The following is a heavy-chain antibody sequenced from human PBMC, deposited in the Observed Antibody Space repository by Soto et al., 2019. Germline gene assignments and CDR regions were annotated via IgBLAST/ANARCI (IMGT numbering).Heavy chain of an antibody. CDR1: GFTFSDYY. Sequence: PGGSLRLSCAASGFTFSDYYMSWIRQAPGKGLEWVSYISSSSSYTNYADSVKGRFTISRDNAKNSLYLQMNRLRAEDTALYYCARDRRVATISLYYFDYWGQGTLVTVSS. D-gene: IGHD5-12*01. CDR2: ISSSSSYT. V-gene: IGHV3-11*05. CDR3: ARDRRVATISLYYFDY. J-gene: IGHJ4*02.